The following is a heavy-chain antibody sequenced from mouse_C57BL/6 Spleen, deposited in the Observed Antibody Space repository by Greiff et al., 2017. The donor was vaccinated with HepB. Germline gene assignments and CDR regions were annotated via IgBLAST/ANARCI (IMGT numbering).Heavy chain of an antibody. V-gene: IGHV1-63*01. CDR1: GYTFTNYW. J-gene: IGHJ4*01. Sequence: VQLVESGAELVRPGTSVKMSCKASGYTFTNYWIGWAKQRPGHGLEWIGDIYPGGGYTNYNEKFKGKATLTADKSSSTAYMQFSSLTSEDSAIYYCARYLYGNYSMDYWGQGTSVTVSS. CDR3: ARYLYGNYSMDY. D-gene: IGHD2-1*01. CDR2: IYPGGGYT.